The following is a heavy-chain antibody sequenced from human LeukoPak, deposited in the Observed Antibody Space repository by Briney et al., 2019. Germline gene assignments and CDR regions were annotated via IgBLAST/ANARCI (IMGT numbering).Heavy chain of an antibody. CDR2: INPNSGGT. V-gene: IGHV1-2*02. Sequence: PSVKVSCKASGYTFTGYYMHWVRQAPGQGLEWMGWINPNSGGTNYAQNFRGRVTMTRDTSISTAYMELSRMRSDDTAVYYCARAGGYYYGSGSRYYYYYYMDVWGKGTTVTISS. CDR3: ARAGGYYYGSGSRYYYYYYMDV. J-gene: IGHJ6*03. D-gene: IGHD3-10*01. CDR1: GYTFTGYY.